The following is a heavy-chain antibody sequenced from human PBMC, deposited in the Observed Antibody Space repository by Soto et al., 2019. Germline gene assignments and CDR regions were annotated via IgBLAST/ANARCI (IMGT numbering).Heavy chain of an antibody. CDR1: GYTFTSYG. Sequence: GASVTVSCKASGYTFTSYGISWVRQAPGQGLEWMGWISAYNGNTNYAQKLQGRVTMTTDTSTSTAYMELRSLRSDDTAVYYCARDGGYSGYDHPNFDYWGQGTLVTVSS. J-gene: IGHJ4*02. CDR3: ARDGGYSGYDHPNFDY. CDR2: ISAYNGNT. V-gene: IGHV1-18*01. D-gene: IGHD5-12*01.